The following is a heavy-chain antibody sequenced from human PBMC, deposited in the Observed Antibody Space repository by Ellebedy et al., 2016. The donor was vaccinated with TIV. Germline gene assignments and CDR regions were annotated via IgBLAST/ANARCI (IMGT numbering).Heavy chain of an antibody. CDR2: IKQDGSVK. J-gene: IGHJ4*02. Sequence: GGSLRLXCAASGFTFSSYWMHWARQAPGKGLEWVANIKQDGSVKKYVDSVKGRFTISRDNGKNSLYLQMNSLRGEDTAVYYCAREVGGGGAYWGQGTLVTVSS. V-gene: IGHV3-7*01. D-gene: IGHD2-21*01. CDR1: GFTFSSYW. CDR3: AREVGGGGAY.